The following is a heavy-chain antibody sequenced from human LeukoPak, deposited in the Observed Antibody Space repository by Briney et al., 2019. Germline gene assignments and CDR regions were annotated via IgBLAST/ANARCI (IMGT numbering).Heavy chain of an antibody. V-gene: IGHV3-13*01. Sequence: GGSLRLSCSASGFSFSNFDMQWVRQEKGKGREWVSSIDTDGHIFDASSVKGRFTISRENAKISLYLQMNSLVAGDTAIYYCTRGGLEAPCDVWGQGTMVAVSS. CDR2: IDTDGHI. J-gene: IGHJ3*01. D-gene: IGHD5-24*01. CDR1: GFSFSNFD. CDR3: TRGGLEAPCDV.